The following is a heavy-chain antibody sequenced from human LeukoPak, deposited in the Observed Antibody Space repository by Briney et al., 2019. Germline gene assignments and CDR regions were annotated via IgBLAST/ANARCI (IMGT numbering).Heavy chain of an antibody. CDR1: GGSISSYY. Sequence: SETLSLTCTVSGGSISSYYWSWFRQPPGKGLEWIGYISYSGSTNYNPSLKSRVSISVETSKNQFSLKLSSVTAADTAVYYCARGNWNYASFWFDPWGQGTLVTVSS. CDR2: ISYSGST. J-gene: IGHJ5*02. CDR3: ARGNWNYASFWFDP. V-gene: IGHV4-59*01. D-gene: IGHD1-7*01.